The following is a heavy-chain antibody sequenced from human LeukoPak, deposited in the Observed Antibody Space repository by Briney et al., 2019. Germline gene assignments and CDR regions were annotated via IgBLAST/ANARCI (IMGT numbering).Heavy chain of an antibody. Sequence: GGSLRLSCAASGFTFSSYWMSWVRQVPGKGLEWVSAISGSGGSTYYADSVKGRFTISRDNSKNTLYLQMNSLRAEDTAVYYCAKHYYDSSGYYRKLNYFDYWGQGTLVTVSS. D-gene: IGHD3-22*01. CDR2: ISGSGGST. CDR1: GFTFSSYW. V-gene: IGHV3-23*01. CDR3: AKHYYDSSGYYRKLNYFDY. J-gene: IGHJ4*02.